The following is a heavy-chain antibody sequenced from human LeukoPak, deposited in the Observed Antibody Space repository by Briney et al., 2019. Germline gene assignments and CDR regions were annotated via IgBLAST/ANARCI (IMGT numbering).Heavy chain of an antibody. CDR2: INHSGST. D-gene: IGHD4-23*01. CDR3: ARAFMSTVVTPYDAFDI. Sequence: PSETMSLTCAVYGGSFSGYYWSWIRQPPGKGLEWIGEINHSGSTNYNPSLKSRVTISVDTSKNQFSLKLSSVTAADTAVYYCARAFMSTVVTPYDAFDIWGQGTMVTVSS. V-gene: IGHV4-34*01. J-gene: IGHJ3*02. CDR1: GGSFSGYY.